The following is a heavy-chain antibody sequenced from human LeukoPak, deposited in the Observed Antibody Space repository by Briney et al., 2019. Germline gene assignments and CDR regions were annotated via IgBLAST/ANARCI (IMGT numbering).Heavy chain of an antibody. CDR3: ARVGSGRYFDY. Sequence: SGTLSLTCAVSGGSISSSNWWSWVRQPPRKGLEWIGEIYHSGSTDYNPSLKSRVTISVDKSKNQFSLNLTSVTAADTAVYYCARVGSGRYFDYWGQGTLVTVSS. CDR1: GGSISSSNW. V-gene: IGHV4-4*02. D-gene: IGHD2-15*01. J-gene: IGHJ4*02. CDR2: IYHSGST.